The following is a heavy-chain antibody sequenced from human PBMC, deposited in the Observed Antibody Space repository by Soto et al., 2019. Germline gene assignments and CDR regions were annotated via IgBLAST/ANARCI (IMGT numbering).Heavy chain of an antibody. Sequence: EVHLLESGGGLVQPGGSLRLSCAASGFTFSSYAMTWVRQSPGRGLEGVSGITGSGGRTYYADSVKGRFTISRDNSKSTLYLQMNSVRAEDTAVYYCAKDTRYGDYVRWFDPWGQGTLVTVSS. CDR2: ITGSGGRT. CDR3: AKDTRYGDYVRWFDP. J-gene: IGHJ5*02. V-gene: IGHV3-23*01. D-gene: IGHD4-17*01. CDR1: GFTFSSYA.